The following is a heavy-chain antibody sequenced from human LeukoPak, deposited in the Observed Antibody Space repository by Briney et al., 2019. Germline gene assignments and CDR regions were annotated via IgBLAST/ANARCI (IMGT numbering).Heavy chain of an antibody. D-gene: IGHD2-2*01. CDR2: INHSGRT. Sequence: PSETLSLTCAVYGGSFSDYFWGWLRQPPGKGLEWIGEINHSGRTYYNPSLKSRVTISVDTSKNQFSLNLSSVTAADTAVYYCARDVVVVPAATHYGMDVWGQGTTVTVSS. CDR3: ARDVVVVPAATHYGMDV. V-gene: IGHV4-34*01. J-gene: IGHJ6*02. CDR1: GGSFSDYF.